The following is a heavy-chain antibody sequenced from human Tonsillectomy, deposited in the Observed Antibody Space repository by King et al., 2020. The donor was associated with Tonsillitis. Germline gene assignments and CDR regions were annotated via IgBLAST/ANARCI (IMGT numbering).Heavy chain of an antibody. J-gene: IGHJ4*02. CDR1: GGTFSSYA. D-gene: IGHD4-11*01. Sequence: VQSGAEVKKPGSSVKVSCKASGGTFSSYAITWLRQAPGQGLEWMGEIIPMFGKANYGQKFQDRVTITADKSTSTAFMGLSSLRSEDTALYYCASSRRLTTSYFDYWGQGTLVTVSS. V-gene: IGHV1-69*06. CDR3: ASSRRLTTSYFDY. CDR2: IIPMFGKA.